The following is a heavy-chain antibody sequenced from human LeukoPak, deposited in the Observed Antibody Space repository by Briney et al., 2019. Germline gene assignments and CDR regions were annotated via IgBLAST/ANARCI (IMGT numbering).Heavy chain of an antibody. Sequence: GSLRLSCAASGNYWMHWVRQAPGKGLEWVSHINSDGSWTSYADSVKGRFTISKDNAKNTVYLQMNSLRAEDTAVYYCVSFYETYWGGGPLVAVSS. J-gene: IGHJ4*02. V-gene: IGHV3-74*01. CDR3: VSFYETY. CDR2: INSDGSWT. CDR1: GNYW. D-gene: IGHD2/OR15-2a*01.